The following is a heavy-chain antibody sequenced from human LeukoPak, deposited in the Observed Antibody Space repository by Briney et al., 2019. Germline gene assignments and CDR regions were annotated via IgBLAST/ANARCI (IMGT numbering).Heavy chain of an antibody. V-gene: IGHV4-61*08. D-gene: IGHD6-19*01. CDR2: IYYSGST. J-gene: IGHJ3*02. CDR3: ATREAVAGTSIWAFDI. Sequence: PSETLSLTCTVSGGSISSGGYYWSWIRQHPGKGLEWIGYIYYSGSTNYNPSLKSRVTISVDTSKNQFSLKLSSVTAADTAVYYCATREAVAGTSIWAFDIWGQGTMVTVSS. CDR1: GGSISSGGYY.